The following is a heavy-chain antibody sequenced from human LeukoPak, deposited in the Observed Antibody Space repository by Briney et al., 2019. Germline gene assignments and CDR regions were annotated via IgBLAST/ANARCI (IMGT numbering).Heavy chain of an antibody. CDR1: GFTSSDYT. CDR2: ISVSDDST. CDR3: AKDRFCSSTNCPYDQ. Sequence: GGSLRLSCAASGFTSSDYTMNWVRQAPGKGLEWVSGISVSDDSTYYADSAKGRFTMSRDNSDNMLYLQMNSLRAEDTAVYYCAKDRFCSSTNCPYDQWGQGTLVTVSS. D-gene: IGHD2-2*01. V-gene: IGHV3-23*01. J-gene: IGHJ5*02.